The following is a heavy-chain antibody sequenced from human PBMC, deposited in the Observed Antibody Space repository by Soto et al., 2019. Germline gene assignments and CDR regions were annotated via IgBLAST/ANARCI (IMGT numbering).Heavy chain of an antibody. CDR2: IYYSGST. D-gene: IGHD3-22*01. J-gene: IGHJ6*02. V-gene: IGHV4-31*03. Sequence: QVQLQESGPGLVKPSQTLSLTCTVSGGSISSGGYYWSWIRQHPGKGLEWIGYIYYSGSTYYNPSLKSRVTISVDTSKNQFSLKLSSVTAADTAVYYCASLSSGYYSAYYYYYGMDVWGQGTTVTVSS. CDR1: GGSISSGGYY. CDR3: ASLSSGYYSAYYYYYGMDV.